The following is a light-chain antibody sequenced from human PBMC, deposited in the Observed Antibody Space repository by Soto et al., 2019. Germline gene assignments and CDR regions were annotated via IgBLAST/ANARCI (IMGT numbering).Light chain of an antibody. Sequence: QSALTQPASVSGSPGQSITISCTGTSSDVGGYKYVPWYQQHPGKAPTLMIYEVFNRPSGVSNRFSGSKSGNTTSLTISGLQAEDEAYYYCSAYTSSSTLVFGGGTKLTVL. CDR3: SAYTSSSTLV. CDR2: EVF. V-gene: IGLV2-14*01. CDR1: SSDVGGYKY. J-gene: IGLJ2*01.